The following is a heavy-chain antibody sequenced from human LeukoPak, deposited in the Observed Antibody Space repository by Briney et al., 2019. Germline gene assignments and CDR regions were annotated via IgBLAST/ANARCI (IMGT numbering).Heavy chain of an antibody. CDR3: ARDNVYTGYYYYYYGMDV. D-gene: IGHD5/OR15-5a*01. Sequence: GGSLRLSCAASGFTFSSYSMNWVRQAPGKGLEWVSYISSSSSTIYYADSVKGRFTISRDNAKNSLYLQMNSLRAEDTAVYYCARDNVYTGYYYYYYGMDVWGQGTTVTVSS. J-gene: IGHJ6*02. V-gene: IGHV3-48*04. CDR2: ISSSSSTI. CDR1: GFTFSSYS.